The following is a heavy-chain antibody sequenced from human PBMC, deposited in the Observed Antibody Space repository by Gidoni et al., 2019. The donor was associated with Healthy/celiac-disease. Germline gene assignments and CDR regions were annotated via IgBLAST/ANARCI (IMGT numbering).Heavy chain of an antibody. CDR1: GGTFSSSA. CDR3: ARGRPGRYCSSTSCPPDYYYYGMDV. Sequence: QVQLVQSGAEVKKPGSSVKVSCKASGGTFSSSAISWVRQAPGQGLEWMGGITPIFGTANYAQKFQGRVTITADESTSTAYMELSSLRSEDTAVYYCARGRPGRYCSSTSCPPDYYYYGMDVWGQGTTVTVSS. D-gene: IGHD2-2*01. CDR2: ITPIFGTA. V-gene: IGHV1-69*01. J-gene: IGHJ6*02.